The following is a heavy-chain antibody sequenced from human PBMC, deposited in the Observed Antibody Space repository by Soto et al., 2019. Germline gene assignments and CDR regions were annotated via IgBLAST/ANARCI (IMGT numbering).Heavy chain of an antibody. CDR1: AFTLRTYG. D-gene: IGHD2-2*01. V-gene: IGHV3-74*01. Sequence: GGSLRLSCVAPAFTLRTYGFNWVRQAPGKGLEWVSRINSDGSSTSYADSVKGRFTISRDNAKNTLYLQMNSLRAEDTAVYYCAREPTIHCSSTSCYSGYYYYMDVWGKGTTVTVSS. J-gene: IGHJ6*03. CDR3: AREPTIHCSSTSCYSGYYYYMDV. CDR2: INSDGSST.